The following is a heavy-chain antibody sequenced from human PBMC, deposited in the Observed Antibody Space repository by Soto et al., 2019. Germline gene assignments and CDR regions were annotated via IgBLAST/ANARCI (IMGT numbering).Heavy chain of an antibody. D-gene: IGHD2-8*01. Sequence: QVQLVQSGAEVKKPGSSVKVSCKASGGTFSSYAISWVRQAPGQGLEWMGGIIPIIGTANYAQKFQGRVTITADESTSTAYMELSSLRSEDTAVYYCACWCRYCTNGVCPTRYYYYGMDVWCQASTVTVSS. CDR2: IIPIIGTA. J-gene: IGHJ6*02. CDR3: ACWCRYCTNGVCPTRYYYYGMDV. V-gene: IGHV1-69*01. CDR1: GGTFSSYA.